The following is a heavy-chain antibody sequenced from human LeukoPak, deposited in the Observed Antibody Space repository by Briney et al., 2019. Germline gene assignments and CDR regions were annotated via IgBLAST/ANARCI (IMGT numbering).Heavy chain of an antibody. D-gene: IGHD3-22*01. CDR2: IIPILGIA. J-gene: IGHJ5*02. CDR1: GYTFTSYY. CDR3: ARDDSSGYIGENWFDP. Sequence: ASVKVSCKASGYTFTSYYMHWVRQAPGQGLEWMGRIIPILGIANYAQKFQGRVTITADKSTSTAYMELSSLRSEDTAVYYCARDDSSGYIGENWFDPWGQGTLVTVSS. V-gene: IGHV1-69*04.